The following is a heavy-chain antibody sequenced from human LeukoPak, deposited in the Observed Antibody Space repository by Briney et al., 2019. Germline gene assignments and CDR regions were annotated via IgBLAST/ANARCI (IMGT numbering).Heavy chain of an antibody. CDR2: IYTSEST. CDR1: GGSISSYY. Sequence: PSETLSLTCIVSGGSISSYYWSWIRQPAGKGLEWIGRIYTSESTNYNPSLKSRVTMSVDTSKNQFSLKLSSVTAADTAVYYCARDHPGYSSGWFDYWGQGTLVTVSS. V-gene: IGHV4-4*07. J-gene: IGHJ4*02. D-gene: IGHD6-19*01. CDR3: ARDHPGYSSGWFDY.